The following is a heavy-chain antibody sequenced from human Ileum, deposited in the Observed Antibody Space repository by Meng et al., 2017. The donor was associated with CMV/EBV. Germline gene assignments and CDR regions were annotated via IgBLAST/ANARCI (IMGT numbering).Heavy chain of an antibody. CDR1: GGSISSSSYY. D-gene: IGHD3-22*01. Sequence: VSGGSISSSSYYWGWIRQPPGKGLEWIGYIYYTGSPYYSPSLKSRVTMSVDSSKTQFSLKLTSVTASDTAVYYCVRFSGYFGTTFDYWGQGTLVTVSS. V-gene: IGHV4-39*01. CDR2: IYYTGSP. J-gene: IGHJ4*02. CDR3: VRFSGYFGTTFDY.